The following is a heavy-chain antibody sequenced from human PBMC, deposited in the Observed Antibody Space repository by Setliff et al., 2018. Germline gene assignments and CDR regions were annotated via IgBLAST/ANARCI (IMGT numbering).Heavy chain of an antibody. J-gene: IGHJ5*02. CDR2: IYHGGKT. CDR1: GASISNDAYY. V-gene: IGHV4-39*07. CDR3: ARDGQYCTNGVCYTHNWFDP. Sequence: PSETLSLTCTVSGASISNDAYYWTWVRQHPGKGPEWIGRIYHGGKTYYNTSLESRLTISVDTSKNQFSLKLSSVTAADTAVYYCARDGQYCTNGVCYTHNWFDPWGQGTLVTVSS. D-gene: IGHD2-8*01.